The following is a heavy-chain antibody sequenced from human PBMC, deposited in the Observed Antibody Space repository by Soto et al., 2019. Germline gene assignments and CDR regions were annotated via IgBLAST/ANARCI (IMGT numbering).Heavy chain of an antibody. V-gene: IGHV1-18*01. D-gene: IGHD3-22*01. CDR3: ARAGLTYYYDSSGYWTLDY. CDR1: GYTFTSYG. J-gene: IGHJ4*02. CDR2: ISAYNGNT. Sequence: ASVKVSCKASGYTFTSYGISWVRQAPGQGLEWMGWISAYNGNTNYAQKLQGRVTMTTDTSTSTAYMELRSLRSDDTAVYYCARAGLTYYYDSSGYWTLDYWGQGTLVTVSS.